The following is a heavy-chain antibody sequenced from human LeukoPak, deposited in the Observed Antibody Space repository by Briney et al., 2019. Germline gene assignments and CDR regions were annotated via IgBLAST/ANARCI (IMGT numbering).Heavy chain of an antibody. D-gene: IGHD3-22*01. CDR1: GGSISSYY. CDR3: ARNYDSSGYTAFGY. J-gene: IGHJ4*02. Sequence: SETLSLTCTVSGGSISSYYWSWIRQPPGKGLEWIGHIYYSGSTNYNPSLKSRVTISVDTSKSQFSLNLSSVTAADMAVYYCARNYDSSGYTAFGYWGRGTLVTVSS. V-gene: IGHV4-59*01. CDR2: IYYSGST.